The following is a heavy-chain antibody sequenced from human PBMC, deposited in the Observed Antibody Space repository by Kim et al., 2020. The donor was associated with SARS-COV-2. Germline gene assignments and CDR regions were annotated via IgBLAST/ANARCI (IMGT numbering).Heavy chain of an antibody. J-gene: IGHJ4*02. CDR3: AAYSRYYYDSSGGVFDY. D-gene: IGHD3-22*01. V-gene: IGHV3-53*01. CDR1: GFTVSSNY. CDR2: IYSGGST. Sequence: GGSLRLSCAASGFTVSSNYMSWVRQAPGKGLEWVSVIYSGGSTYYADSVKGRFTISRDNSKNTLYLQMNSLRAEDTAVYYCAAYSRYYYDSSGGVFDYWGQGTLVTVSS.